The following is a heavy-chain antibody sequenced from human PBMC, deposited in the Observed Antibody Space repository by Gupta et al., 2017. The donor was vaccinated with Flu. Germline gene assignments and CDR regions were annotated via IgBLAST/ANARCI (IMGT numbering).Heavy chain of an antibody. Sequence: QLVESGGGLVQPGESLRLSCAASGFIFSDYDMHWVRQAAGKGLEWVSSIGLAGDTYYPGSVEGRFTISRENAKNSLYLQMSSLRAGDTAVYYCARGRRDGYILDYWGQGTLVTVSS. CDR2: IGLAGDT. J-gene: IGHJ4*02. D-gene: IGHD5-12*01. V-gene: IGHV3-13*01. CDR1: GFIFSDYD. CDR3: ARGRRDGYILDY.